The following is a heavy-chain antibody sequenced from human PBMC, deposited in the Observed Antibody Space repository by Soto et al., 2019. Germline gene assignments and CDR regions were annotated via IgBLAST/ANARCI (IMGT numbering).Heavy chain of an antibody. V-gene: IGHV3-48*02. J-gene: IGHJ4*02. D-gene: IGHD3-3*01. CDR3: ARDFGHGYYLDY. CDR2: ITDSSDTV. Sequence: GGSLRLSCVASGFSFSNYNMTWVRQAPGKGLEWVSYITDSSDTVRYADSVRGRFTSSRDNAKSSLYLQMNSLRDEDTAVYFCARDFGHGYYLDYWGRGTRVTVAS. CDR1: GFSFSNYN.